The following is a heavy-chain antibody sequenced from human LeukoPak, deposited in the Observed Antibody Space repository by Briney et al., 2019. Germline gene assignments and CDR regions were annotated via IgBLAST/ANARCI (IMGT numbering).Heavy chain of an antibody. D-gene: IGHD2-2*01. CDR2: MNPNSGNT. CDR1: GYTFTSYD. CDR3: ARGQSKRKDIVVVPAARRVDYYYYYMDV. Sequence: ASVEVSCKASGYTFTSYDIKWVRQATGQGHEWLGWMNPNSGNTGYAQKFQGRVTMTRNTSISTAYMELSSLRSEDTAVYYCARGQSKRKDIVVVPAARRVDYYYYYMDVWGKGTTVTVSS. J-gene: IGHJ6*03. V-gene: IGHV1-8*01.